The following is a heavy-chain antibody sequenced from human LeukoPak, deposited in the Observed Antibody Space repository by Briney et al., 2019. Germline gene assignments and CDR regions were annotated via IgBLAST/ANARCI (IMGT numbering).Heavy chain of an antibody. CDR1: GFTFSSYA. J-gene: IGHJ4*02. D-gene: IGHD4-17*01. CDR3: AKDSAPHYGAADC. Sequence: GGSPRLSCAASGFTFSSYAMNWVRQAPGKGLEWVSGITGSGGSTYYADSVKGRFTISRDNSNNTLYMQMNSLRAEDTAVYYCAKDSAPHYGAADCWGQGTLVTVSS. CDR2: ITGSGGST. V-gene: IGHV3-23*01.